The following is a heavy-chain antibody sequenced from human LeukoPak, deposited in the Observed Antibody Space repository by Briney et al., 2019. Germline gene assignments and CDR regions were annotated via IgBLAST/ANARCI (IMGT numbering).Heavy chain of an antibody. CDR3: ARFLVPPRALAFDI. V-gene: IGHV3-64*01. Sequence: GGSLRLSCAASGFTFSSYAMHWVRQAPGKGLEYVSAISSNGGSTYYANSVKGRFTISRDNSKNTLYLQMNSLRAEDTAVYYCARFLVPPRALAFDIWGQGTMVTVSS. CDR1: GFTFSSYA. D-gene: IGHD3-10*01. J-gene: IGHJ3*02. CDR2: ISSNGGST.